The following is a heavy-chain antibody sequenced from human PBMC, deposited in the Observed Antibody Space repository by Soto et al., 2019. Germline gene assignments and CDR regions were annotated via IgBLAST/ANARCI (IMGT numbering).Heavy chain of an antibody. CDR3: AGRTTSGYSYGYEFGVVDY. V-gene: IGHV4-39*01. CDR1: GGSISSSSYY. J-gene: IGHJ4*02. CDR2: IYYSGST. Sequence: KASETLSLTCTVSGGSISSSSYYWGWIRQPPGKGLEWIGSIYYSGSTYYNPSLKSRVTISVDTSKNQFSLKLSSVTAADTAVYYCAGRTTSGYSYGYEFGVVDYWGQGTLVTVSS. D-gene: IGHD5-18*01.